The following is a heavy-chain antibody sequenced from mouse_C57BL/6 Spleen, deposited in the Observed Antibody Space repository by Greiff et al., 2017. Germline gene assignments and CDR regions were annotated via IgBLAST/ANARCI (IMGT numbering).Heavy chain of an antibody. CDR2: INPYNGGT. D-gene: IGHD1-1*01. CDR1: GYTFTDYY. V-gene: IGHV1-19*01. Sequence: EVKVVESGPVLVKPGASVKMSCKASGYTFTDYYMNWVKQSHGKSLEWIGVINPYNGGTSYNQKFKGKATLTVDKSSSTAYMELNSLTSEDSAVYYCARSITTVVDYWGQGTTLTVSS. J-gene: IGHJ2*01. CDR3: ARSITTVVDY.